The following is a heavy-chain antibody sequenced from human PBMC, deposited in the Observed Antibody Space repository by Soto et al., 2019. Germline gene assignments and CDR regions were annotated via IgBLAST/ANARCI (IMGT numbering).Heavy chain of an antibody. CDR2: IIPIFGTA. Sequence: SVKVSCKASGGTFSSYAISWVRQAPGQGXEWMGGIIPIFGTANYAQKFQGRVTITADKSTSTAYMELSSLRSEDTAVYYCATSLANYDFRSTALYYFDYWGQGTLVTVSS. CDR3: ATSLANYDFRSTALYYFDY. CDR1: GGTFSSYA. J-gene: IGHJ4*02. V-gene: IGHV1-69*06. D-gene: IGHD3-3*01.